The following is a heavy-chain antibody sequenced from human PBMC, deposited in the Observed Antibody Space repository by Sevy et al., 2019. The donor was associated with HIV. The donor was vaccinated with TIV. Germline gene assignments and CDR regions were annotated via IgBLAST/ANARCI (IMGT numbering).Heavy chain of an antibody. CDR3: AGENAWGRGYS. V-gene: IGHV4-59*08. CDR2: IYYNGHI. CDR1: GGSITSLH. D-gene: IGHD1-26*01. J-gene: IGHJ4*02. Sequence: SETLSLTCTVSGGSITSLHWNWIRQPPGKGLEWIANIYYNGHINYNPSLKSRVTLSLDTSKNQFYLRLSSVTAADTAMYYCAGENAWGRGYSWGQGTLVTVSS.